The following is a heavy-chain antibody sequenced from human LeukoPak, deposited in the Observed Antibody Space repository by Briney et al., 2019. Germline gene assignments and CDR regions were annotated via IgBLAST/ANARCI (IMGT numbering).Heavy chain of an antibody. D-gene: IGHD3/OR15-3a*01. V-gene: IGHV3-48*03. CDR2: ISSSGGTM. J-gene: IGHJ6*02. CDR3: AWTKMSPYYYYGLDV. CDR1: GFTFSDYE. Sequence: GGSLRLSCAASGFTFSDYEMNWVRQAPGMGLEWVAFISSSGGTMYYADSVRGRFTLSRDSAKISLYLEMNSLRAEDTAVYYCAWTKMSPYYYYGLDVWGQGTTVTVSS.